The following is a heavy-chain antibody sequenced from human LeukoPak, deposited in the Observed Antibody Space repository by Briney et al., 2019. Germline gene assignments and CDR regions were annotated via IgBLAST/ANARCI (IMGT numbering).Heavy chain of an antibody. Sequence: PGGSLRLSCAASGFTFSSYAMSWVRQAPGKGLEWVSAISGSGGSTYYADSVKGRFTISRDNAKNSLYLQMNSLRAEDTAVYFCARLSSWVFEIWGQGTMVTVSS. V-gene: IGHV3-23*01. CDR1: GFTFSSYA. CDR3: ARLSSWVFEI. D-gene: IGHD2-21*02. CDR2: ISGSGGST. J-gene: IGHJ3*02.